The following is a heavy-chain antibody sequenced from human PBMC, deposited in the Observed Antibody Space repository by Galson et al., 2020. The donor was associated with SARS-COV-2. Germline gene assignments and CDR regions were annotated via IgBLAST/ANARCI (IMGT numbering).Heavy chain of an antibody. CDR2: ISYDGSNK. D-gene: IGHD6-19*01. CDR1: GFTFSSYA. CDR3: ARSPGIAVAGTFDY. J-gene: IGHJ4*02. Sequence: GGSLRLSCAASGFTFSSYAMHWVRQAPGKGLEWVAVISYDGSNKYYADSVKGRFTISRDNSKNTLYLQTNSLRAEDTAVYYCARSPGIAVAGTFDYWGQGTLVTVSS. V-gene: IGHV3-30-3*01.